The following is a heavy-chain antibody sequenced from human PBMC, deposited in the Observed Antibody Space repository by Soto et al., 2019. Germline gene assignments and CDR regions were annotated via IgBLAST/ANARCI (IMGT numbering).Heavy chain of an antibody. CDR1: GGSFSGYY. J-gene: IGHJ4*02. D-gene: IGHD2-15*01. CDR2: INHSGST. Sequence: SETLSLTCAVYGGSFSGYYWSWIRQPPGKGLEWIGEINHSGSTNYNPSLKSRVTISVDTSKNQFSLKLSSVTAADTAVYHCARGQNIVVVVAATPYFDYWGQGTLVTVSS. V-gene: IGHV4-34*01. CDR3: ARGQNIVVVVAATPYFDY.